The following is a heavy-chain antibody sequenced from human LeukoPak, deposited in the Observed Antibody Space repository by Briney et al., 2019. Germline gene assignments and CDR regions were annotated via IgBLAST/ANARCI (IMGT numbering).Heavy chain of an antibody. J-gene: IGHJ5*02. CDR1: GYTFTGYY. Sequence: APVKASCKASGYTFTGYYIHRVRQAPGQGLGWMGWINPNSGGTNYAPTFQCRVTMTRDTSISTAYMELSRLRSDDTAVYYCARDVWFDPWGKGTLVTVSS. CDR2: INPNSGGT. CDR3: ARDVWFDP. V-gene: IGHV1-2*02.